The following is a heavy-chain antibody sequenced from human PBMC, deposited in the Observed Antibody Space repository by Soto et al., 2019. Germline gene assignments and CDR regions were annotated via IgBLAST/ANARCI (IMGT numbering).Heavy chain of an antibody. CDR2: IIPILGIA. Sequence: QVQLVQSGAEVKKPGSSVKVSCKSSGGTFSSYTISWERQAPGQGLEWVGRIIPILGIAYYAQKFQGRVTITADQSTSTAYMELSSLRSEDTALYYCARDYGGNSHFDYWGQGNLVTGSS. V-gene: IGHV1-69*08. J-gene: IGHJ4*02. D-gene: IGHD4-17*01. CDR3: ARDYGGNSHFDY. CDR1: GGTFSSYT.